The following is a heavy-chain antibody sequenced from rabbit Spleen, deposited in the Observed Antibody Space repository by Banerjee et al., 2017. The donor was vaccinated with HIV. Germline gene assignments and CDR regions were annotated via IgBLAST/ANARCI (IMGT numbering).Heavy chain of an antibody. D-gene: IGHD8-1*01. J-gene: IGHJ3*01. CDR3: ARTGSSWTRLDL. CDR2: INTGSAGT. Sequence: LEESGGGLVKPGGTLTLTCTVSGFSFSSSYWICWVRQAPGKGLELIGCINTGSAGTWYASWAKGRFTISKTSSTTVTLQMTSLTVADTATYFCARTGSSWTRLDLWGQGTLVTVS. CDR1: GFSFSSSYW. V-gene: IGHV1S45*01.